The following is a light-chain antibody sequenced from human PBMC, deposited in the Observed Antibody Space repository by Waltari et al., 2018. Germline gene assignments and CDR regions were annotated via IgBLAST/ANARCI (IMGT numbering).Light chain of an antibody. CDR3: QVWDATTDHSYV. J-gene: IGLJ1*01. CDR1: MTASKS. V-gene: IGLV3-21*02. CDR2: DEG. Sequence: SYVLTQAPSVSVAPGQTARVTCGGDMTASKSVHRYQKKAGQSPVLVVYDEGDRPSGIPERFSGSNSGNMATLIITRVEAGDEADYFCQVWDATTDHSYVFGAGTKVTVL.